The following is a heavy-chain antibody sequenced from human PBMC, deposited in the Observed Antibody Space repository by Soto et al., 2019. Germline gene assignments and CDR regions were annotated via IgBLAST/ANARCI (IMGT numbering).Heavy chain of an antibody. D-gene: IGHD4-4*01. Sequence: ESVGGLVKPGGSLRLSCVASGFSFSSYSMNWVRQAPGKGLEWVSSISSSSKYIYYADSVKGRFTISRDNAKNSLYLQMNSLRAEDTAVYYCARDRVEMATVFDYWGQGTLVTVSS. CDR3: ARDRVEMATVFDY. CDR2: ISSSSKYI. V-gene: IGHV3-21*01. J-gene: IGHJ4*02. CDR1: GFSFSSYS.